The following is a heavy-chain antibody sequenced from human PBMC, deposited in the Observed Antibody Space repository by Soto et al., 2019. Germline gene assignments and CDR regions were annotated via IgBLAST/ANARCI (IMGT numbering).Heavy chain of an antibody. J-gene: IGHJ6*02. V-gene: IGHV3-30*18. CDR2: ISYDGSNK. D-gene: IGHD3-3*01. Sequence: PGGSLRLSCAASGFTFSSYGMHWVRQAPGKGLEWVAVISYDGSNKYYADSVKGRFTISRDNSKNTLYLQMNSLRAEDTAVYYCAKDSCGKDFWSGGMVVWGQGTTVTVSS. CDR3: AKDSCGKDFWSGGMVV. CDR1: GFTFSSYG.